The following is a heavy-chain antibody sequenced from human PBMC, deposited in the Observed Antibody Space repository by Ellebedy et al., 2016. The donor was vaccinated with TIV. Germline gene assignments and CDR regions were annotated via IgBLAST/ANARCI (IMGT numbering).Heavy chain of an antibody. V-gene: IGHV4-39*01. J-gene: IGHJ4*02. CDR1: GGSISSSSYY. D-gene: IGHD4-17*01. CDR2: IYYSGST. CDR3: ARQTVTITDY. Sequence: SETLSLTCTVSGGSISSSSYYRGWIRQPPGKGLEWIGSIYYSGSTYYNPSLKSRVTISVDTSKNQFSLKLSSVTAADTAVYYCARQTVTITDYWGQGTLVTVSS.